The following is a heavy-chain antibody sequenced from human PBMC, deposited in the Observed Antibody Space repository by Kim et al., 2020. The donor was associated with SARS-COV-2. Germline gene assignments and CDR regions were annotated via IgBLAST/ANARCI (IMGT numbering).Heavy chain of an antibody. J-gene: IGHJ4*02. Sequence: GGSLRLSCAASGFTFSSYAMHWVRQAPGKGLEWVAVISYDGSNKYYADSVKGRFTISRDNSKNTLYLQMNSLRAEDTAVYYCARRDAQDIVVVVAALPDYWGQGTLVTVSS. D-gene: IGHD2-15*01. CDR3: ARRDAQDIVVVVAALPDY. CDR2: ISYDGSNK. CDR1: GFTFSSYA. V-gene: IGHV3-30*04.